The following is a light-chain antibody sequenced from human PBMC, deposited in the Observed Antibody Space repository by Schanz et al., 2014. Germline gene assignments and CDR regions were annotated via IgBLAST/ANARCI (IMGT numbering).Light chain of an antibody. V-gene: IGKV3-11*01. Sequence: EIVLTQSPATLSLSPGERAILSCRASQSVNSYLAWYQQKPGQAPSLLIYDGSNRATGIPARFSGSGSGTDFTLTISSLQAEDVAVYYCQQYYSSLSFGPGTKVEIK. J-gene: IGKJ3*01. CDR3: QQYYSSLS. CDR2: DGS. CDR1: QSVNSY.